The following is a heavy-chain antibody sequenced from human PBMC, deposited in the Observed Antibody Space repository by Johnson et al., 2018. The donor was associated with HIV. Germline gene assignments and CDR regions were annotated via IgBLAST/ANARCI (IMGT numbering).Heavy chain of an antibody. Sequence: VQLVESGGGVVRPGGSLRLPCAASGFTFDDYGVSWVRQAPGKGLEWISYISSGGSTKYYADSVKGRFTISRDNAKNSLYLQMNSLRAEDTAVYYCARGRPSGSHDAFDIWGQGTMVTVSS. D-gene: IGHD3-22*01. CDR1: GFTFDDYG. J-gene: IGHJ3*02. CDR3: ARGRPSGSHDAFDI. V-gene: IGHV3-48*04. CDR2: ISSGGSTK.